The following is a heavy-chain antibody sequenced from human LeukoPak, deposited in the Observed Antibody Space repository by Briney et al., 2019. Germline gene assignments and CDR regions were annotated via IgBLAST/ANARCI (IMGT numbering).Heavy chain of an antibody. J-gene: IGHJ6*03. CDR3: ARDRHIAAAVYYYYMDV. CDR1: GYTFTSYI. Sequence: ASVKVSCKASGYTFTSYIISWVRQAPGQGLEWMGWINAYNGNTDYAQRVQGRVTMNTDTSTSTAYMELRSLRSDDTAVYYCARDRHIAAAVYYYYMDVWGKGTPVTVSS. D-gene: IGHD6-13*01. V-gene: IGHV1-18*01. CDR2: INAYNGNT.